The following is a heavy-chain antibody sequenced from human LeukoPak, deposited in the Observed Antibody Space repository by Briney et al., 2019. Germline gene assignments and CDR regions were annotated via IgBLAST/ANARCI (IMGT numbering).Heavy chain of an antibody. V-gene: IGHV4-59*01. Sequence: PSETLSLTCTVSGGSISSYYWSWIRQPPGKGLEWIGYIYYSGSTNYNPSLKSRVTISVDTSKNQFSLKLNSVTAADAAVYYCARTTEDCSSTSCYQYWFDPWGQGTLVTVSS. D-gene: IGHD2-2*01. CDR1: GGSISSYY. J-gene: IGHJ5*02. CDR2: IYYSGST. CDR3: ARTTEDCSSTSCYQYWFDP.